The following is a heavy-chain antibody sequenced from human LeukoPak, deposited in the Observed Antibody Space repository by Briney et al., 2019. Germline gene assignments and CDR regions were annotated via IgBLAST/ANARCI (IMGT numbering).Heavy chain of an antibody. Sequence: SETLSLTCTVSGGSISSYYWSWIRQPAGKGLEWIGRIYTSGSTNYNPSLKSRVTMSVDTSKNQFSLKLSSVTAADTAVYYCAREVVEYSSSYWFDPWGQGTLVTVSS. CDR3: AREVVEYSSSYWFDP. CDR1: GGSISSYY. D-gene: IGHD6-6*01. CDR2: IYTSGST. V-gene: IGHV4-4*07. J-gene: IGHJ5*02.